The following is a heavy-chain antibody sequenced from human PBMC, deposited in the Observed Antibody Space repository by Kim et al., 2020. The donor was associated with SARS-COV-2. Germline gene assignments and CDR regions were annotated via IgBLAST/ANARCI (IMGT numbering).Heavy chain of an antibody. CDR2: IIPIFGTA. V-gene: IGHV1-69*13. J-gene: IGHJ4*02. CDR3: ARDPGYYDSSGYGIPYFDY. Sequence: SVKVSCKASGGTFSSYAISWVRQAPGQGLEWMGGIIPIFGTANYAQKFQGRVTITADESTSTAYMELSSLRSEDTAVYYCARDPGYYDSSGYGIPYFDYWGQGTLVTVSS. CDR1: GGTFSSYA. D-gene: IGHD3-22*01.